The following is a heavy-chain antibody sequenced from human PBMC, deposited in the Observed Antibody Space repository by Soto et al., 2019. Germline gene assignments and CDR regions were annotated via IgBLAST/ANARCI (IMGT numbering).Heavy chain of an antibody. CDR3: ARVTLRAKDAFDI. CDR2: IIPIFGTA. J-gene: IGHJ3*02. Sequence: SVKVSCKASGGTFSSYAISWVRQAPGQGLEWMGGIIPIFGTANYAQKFQGRVTITADESTSTAYMELSSLRSEDTAVYYCARVTLRAKDAFDIWGQGTMVTVSS. CDR1: GGTFSSYA. V-gene: IGHV1-69*13.